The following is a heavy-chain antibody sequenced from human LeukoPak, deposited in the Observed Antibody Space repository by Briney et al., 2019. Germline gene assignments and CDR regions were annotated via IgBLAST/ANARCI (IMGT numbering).Heavy chain of an antibody. J-gene: IGHJ4*02. V-gene: IGHV3-74*01. D-gene: IGHD1-26*01. CDR1: GFTFSCYW. Sequence: PGGSLRLSCAASGFTFSCYWMHWVREAPGKGLVWVSRINSGGSSTSYADSVKGRFSISRVNAKNTLYLQKNSLRAEDTAVYYCARRGQWELSYYLDYWGQGTLVTVSS. CDR2: INSGGSST. CDR3: ARRGQWELSYYLDY.